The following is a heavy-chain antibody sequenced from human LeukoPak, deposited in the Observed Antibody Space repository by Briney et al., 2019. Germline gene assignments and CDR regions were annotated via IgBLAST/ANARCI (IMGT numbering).Heavy chain of an antibody. CDR2: INSDGSST. J-gene: IGHJ5*02. V-gene: IGHV3-74*01. CDR3: AREEGAYGGSNWFGP. D-gene: IGHD4-23*01. CDR1: GFTVSSNY. Sequence: GGSLSLSCAASGFTVSSNYMSWVRQAPGKGLEWVSRINSDGSSTSYADSVKGRFTISRDNAKNTLYLQMNSLRAEDTAVYYCAREEGAYGGSNWFGPWGQGTLVTVSS.